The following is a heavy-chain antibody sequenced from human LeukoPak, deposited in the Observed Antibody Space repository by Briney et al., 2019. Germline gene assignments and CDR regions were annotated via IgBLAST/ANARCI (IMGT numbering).Heavy chain of an antibody. J-gene: IGHJ4*02. D-gene: IGHD3-10*01. V-gene: IGHV3-7*01. CDR3: ARERGFDYDSGSYYKVFEY. CDR2: VKQDGSEK. CDR1: GFTFSSYS. Sequence: GGSLRLSCTASGFTFSSYSMSWVRQAPGKGLQWVGNVKQDGSEKYYVDSVKGRFTISRDNAKNSLYLQMNSLRAEDTAVYYCARERGFDYDSGSYYKVFEYWGQGTLVTVSS.